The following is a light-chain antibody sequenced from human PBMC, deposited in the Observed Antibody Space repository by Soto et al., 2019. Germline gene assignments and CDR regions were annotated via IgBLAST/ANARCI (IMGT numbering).Light chain of an antibody. Sequence: DIQMTQSPSTVSASVGDRVSITCRASRSMSYWLAWYQQKPGRAPKLVIYDASTLDGGVPSRFSGSGSGTEFTLTISSLQPDDFATYYCQQYDTFPITFGQGTRLEI. V-gene: IGKV1-5*01. CDR1: RSMSYW. J-gene: IGKJ5*01. CDR2: DAS. CDR3: QQYDTFPIT.